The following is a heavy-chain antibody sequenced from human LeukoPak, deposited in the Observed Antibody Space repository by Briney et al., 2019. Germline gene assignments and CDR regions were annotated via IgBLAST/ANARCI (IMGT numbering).Heavy chain of an antibody. CDR1: GGSFSGYY. CDR2: INHSGST. Sequence: KPSETLSLTCAVYGGSFSGYYWSWIRQPPGKGLEWIGEINHSGSTNYNPSLKSRVTISVDTSKNQFSLKLSSVTAADTAVYYCARLRNWNYRSFDYWGQGTLVTVSS. V-gene: IGHV4-34*01. J-gene: IGHJ4*02. D-gene: IGHD1-7*01. CDR3: ARLRNWNYRSFDY.